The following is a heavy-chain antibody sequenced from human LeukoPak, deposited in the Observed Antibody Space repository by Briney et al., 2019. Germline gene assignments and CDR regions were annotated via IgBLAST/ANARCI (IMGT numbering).Heavy chain of an antibody. CDR2: ISISGSTI. J-gene: IGHJ3*02. Sequence: GGSLRLSCAASGFTFSNYEMNWVRQAPGKGLEWVLYISISGSTIYNADSVKGRFNISSDNAKNSLYLQMNSLRAEDTAVYYCVRGGGSCCRFNAFDIWGQGTMVTVSS. CDR3: VRGGGSCCRFNAFDI. V-gene: IGHV3-48*03. CDR1: GFTFSNYE. D-gene: IGHD2-15*01.